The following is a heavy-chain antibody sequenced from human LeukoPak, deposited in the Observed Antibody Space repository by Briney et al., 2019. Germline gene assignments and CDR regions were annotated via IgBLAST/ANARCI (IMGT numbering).Heavy chain of an antibody. CDR1: GGSISSYY. CDR2: IYYSGST. Sequence: SETLFLTCTVSGGSISSYYWSWIRQPPGKGLEWIGYIYYSGSTNYNPSLKSRVTISVDTSKNQFSLKLSSVTAADTAVYYCARVAGGYEYFDYWGQGTLVTVSS. V-gene: IGHV4-59*01. CDR3: ARVAGGYEYFDY. J-gene: IGHJ4*02. D-gene: IGHD5-12*01.